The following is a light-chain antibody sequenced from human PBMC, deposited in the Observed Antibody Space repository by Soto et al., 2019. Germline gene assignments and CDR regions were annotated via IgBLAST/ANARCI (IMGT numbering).Light chain of an antibody. CDR1: QSVSSN. Sequence: EIVMTQSPATLSVSPGERATLSCRASQSVSSNLAWYQQKPGQAPRLLIYGASTRATGVPARFSGSGSGTEFTLTISSLQSEDFALYYCQQYNNWPRTCGQGTKVEIK. J-gene: IGKJ1*01. CDR3: QQYNNWPRT. V-gene: IGKV3-15*01. CDR2: GAS.